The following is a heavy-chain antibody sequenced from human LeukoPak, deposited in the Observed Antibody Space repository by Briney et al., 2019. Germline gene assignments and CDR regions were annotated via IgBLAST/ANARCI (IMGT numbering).Heavy chain of an antibody. CDR1: GYTFTSYY. Sequence: GASVKVSCKASGYTFTSYYIHWVRQAPGQGLEWMGTINPSGGSTSYAQKFQGRVTMTRDMSTSTAYMELSSLRSEDTAVYYCARSPYGDYVGGRIGYYYYYMDVWGKGTTVTISS. V-gene: IGHV1-46*01. D-gene: IGHD4-17*01. J-gene: IGHJ6*03. CDR2: INPSGGST. CDR3: ARSPYGDYVGGRIGYYYYYMDV.